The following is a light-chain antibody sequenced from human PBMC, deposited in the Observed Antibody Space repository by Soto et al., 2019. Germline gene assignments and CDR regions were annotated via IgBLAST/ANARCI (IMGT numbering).Light chain of an antibody. V-gene: IGKV3-15*01. CDR1: QSITKD. Sequence: EIVMTQSPGTLSVSPGERATLSCRASQSITKDLAWYQQKPGQAPRLLIYGASTRATGVPARFSGSGSGTEFTLTISSRQSEDFAVYYCQQYNNWTPLTFGGGTKVEIK. CDR3: QQYNNWTPLT. J-gene: IGKJ4*01. CDR2: GAS.